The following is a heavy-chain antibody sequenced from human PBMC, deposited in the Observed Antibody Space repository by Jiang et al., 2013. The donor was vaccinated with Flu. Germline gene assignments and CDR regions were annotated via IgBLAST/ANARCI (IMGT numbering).Heavy chain of an antibody. CDR1: GGSISSSSYY. Sequence: ETLSLTCTVSGGSISSSSYYWGWIRQPPGKGLEWIGSIYYSGSTYYNPSLKSRVTISVDTSKNQFSLKLSSVTAADTAVYYCARHPTYYYDSSGPRGWFDPWGQGTLVTVSS. CDR2: IYYSGST. V-gene: IGHV4-39*07. CDR3: ARHPTYYYDSSGPRGWFDP. D-gene: IGHD3-22*01. J-gene: IGHJ5*02.